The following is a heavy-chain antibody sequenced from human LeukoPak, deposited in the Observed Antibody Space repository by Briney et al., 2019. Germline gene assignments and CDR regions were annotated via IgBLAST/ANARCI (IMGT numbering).Heavy chain of an antibody. CDR2: ISGSGGST. CDR1: GFTFSSYG. D-gene: IGHD3-16*02. CDR3: ARDRYDYVWGSYRQSYAFDI. Sequence: GGSLRLSCAASGFTFSSYGMSWVRQAPGRGLEWVSAISGSGGSTYYADSVKGRFTISRDNAKNSLYLQMNSLRAEDTAVYYCARDRYDYVWGSYRQSYAFDIWGQGTMVTVSS. V-gene: IGHV3-23*01. J-gene: IGHJ3*02.